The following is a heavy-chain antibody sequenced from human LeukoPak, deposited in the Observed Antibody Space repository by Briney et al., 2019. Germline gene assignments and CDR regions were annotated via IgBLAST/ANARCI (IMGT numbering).Heavy chain of an antibody. CDR1: GGSITTYS. J-gene: IGHJ4*02. Sequence: PSETLSLTCTVSGGSITTYSWSWIRQPPGNGLEWIANIYYSGSTNINPSLKNRVTISGDTSKNQFSLKLSSVTAADTAVYYCARGGWLPTTGFDYWGQGTLVTVSS. V-gene: IGHV4-59*01. D-gene: IGHD5-24*01. CDR2: IYYSGST. CDR3: ARGGWLPTTGFDY.